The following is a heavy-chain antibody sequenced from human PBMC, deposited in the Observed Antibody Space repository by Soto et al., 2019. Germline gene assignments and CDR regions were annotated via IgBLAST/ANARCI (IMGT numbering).Heavy chain of an antibody. CDR3: ASLARYCSGGSCYWDYYGMDV. D-gene: IGHD2-15*01. CDR2: ISYDGSNK. CDR1: GFTFSSYA. V-gene: IGHV3-30-3*01. Sequence: GGSLRLSCAASGFTFSSYAMHWVRQAPGKGLEWVAVISYDGSNKYYADSVKGRLTISRDNSKNTLYLQMSSLRAEDTAVYYCASLARYCSGGSCYWDYYGMDVWGKGTTVTVS. J-gene: IGHJ6*04.